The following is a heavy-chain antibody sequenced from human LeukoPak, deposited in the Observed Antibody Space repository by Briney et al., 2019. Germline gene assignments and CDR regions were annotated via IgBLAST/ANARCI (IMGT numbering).Heavy chain of an antibody. CDR1: GYTFTRYG. CDR3: ARDFFHGHCSGLTCFLLDS. D-gene: IGHD2-15*01. V-gene: IGHV1-18*01. Sequence: ASVKVSCKASGYTFTRYGITWVRQAPGQGLEWMGWISAYNGNTNYAQKFQGRLTVTTDTSTNTAYMELRSLRPDDTAVYYCARDFFHGHCSGLTCFLLDSWGQGSLVTVSS. CDR2: ISAYNGNT. J-gene: IGHJ4*02.